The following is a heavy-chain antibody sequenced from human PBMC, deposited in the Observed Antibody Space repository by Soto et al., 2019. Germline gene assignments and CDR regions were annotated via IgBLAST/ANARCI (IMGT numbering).Heavy chain of an antibody. Sequence: QVQLVQSGAEVKKPGSSVKVSCKASGGTFSSYAISWVRQAPGQGLEWMGGIIPIFGTANYAQKFQGRVTITAVESTSTAYMELISLRSKDTAVNYWARSVYYDFLSGSPDKVYYYYGMAFWGQGTTVTVSS. CDR1: GGTFSSYA. V-gene: IGHV1-69*12. J-gene: IGHJ6*02. D-gene: IGHD3-3*01. CDR2: IIPIFGTA. CDR3: ARSVYYDFLSGSPDKVYYYYGMAF.